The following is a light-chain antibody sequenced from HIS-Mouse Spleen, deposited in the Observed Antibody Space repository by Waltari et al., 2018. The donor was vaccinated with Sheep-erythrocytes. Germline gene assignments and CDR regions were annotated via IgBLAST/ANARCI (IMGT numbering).Light chain of an antibody. CDR2: EGS. CDR3: CSYAGSSTPWV. CDR1: SSAVGSYNL. V-gene: IGLV2-23*01. Sequence: QSALTQPASVSGSPGQSITISCTGTSSAVGSYNLVSWSQQHPGKAPKLMIYEGSTRPSGVSKSFAGAKYGNTASLTISGRQAEDEADYYCCSYAGSSTPWVFGGGTKLTVL. J-gene: IGLJ3*02.